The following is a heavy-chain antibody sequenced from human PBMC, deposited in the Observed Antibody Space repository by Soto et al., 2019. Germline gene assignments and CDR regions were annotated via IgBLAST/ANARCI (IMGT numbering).Heavy chain of an antibody. V-gene: IGHV1-18*01. Sequence: ASVKVSCKASGYTFTSYGISWVRQAPGQGLEWMGWISAYNGNTNYAQKLQGRVTMTTDTSTSTAYMELRSLRSDDTAVYYCARDHRGSLLWFGELLGYWGQGTLVTVSS. J-gene: IGHJ4*02. CDR1: GYTFTSYG. D-gene: IGHD3-10*01. CDR2: ISAYNGNT. CDR3: ARDHRGSLLWFGELLGY.